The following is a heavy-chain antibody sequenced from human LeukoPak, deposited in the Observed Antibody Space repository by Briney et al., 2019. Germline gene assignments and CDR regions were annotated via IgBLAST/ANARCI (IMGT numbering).Heavy chain of an antibody. CDR2: ISGSGGST. J-gene: IGHJ4*02. CDR1: GFTFSSYA. D-gene: IGHD6-25*01. Sequence: SGGSLRLSCAASGFTFSSYAMSWVRQAPGKGLEWVSAISGSGGSTYYADSVKGRFTISRDNSKNTLYLQMNSLRAEDTAVYYCAKARPGYSSDPTNFDYWGQGTLVTVSS. V-gene: IGHV3-23*01. CDR3: AKARPGYSSDPTNFDY.